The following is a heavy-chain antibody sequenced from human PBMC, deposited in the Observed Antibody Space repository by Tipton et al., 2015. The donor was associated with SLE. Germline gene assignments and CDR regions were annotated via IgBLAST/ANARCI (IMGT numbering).Heavy chain of an antibody. CDR3: ARQARAVAGFDY. CDR1: GGSISSGSYY. CDR2: IYYSGST. J-gene: IGHJ4*02. D-gene: IGHD6-19*01. Sequence: TLSLTCTVSGGSISSGSYYWGWIRQPPGRGLEWIGSIYYSGSTYYNPSLKSRVTISVDTSKNQFSLKLSSVTAADTAVYYCARQARAVAGFDYWGQGTLVTVSS. V-gene: IGHV4-39*07.